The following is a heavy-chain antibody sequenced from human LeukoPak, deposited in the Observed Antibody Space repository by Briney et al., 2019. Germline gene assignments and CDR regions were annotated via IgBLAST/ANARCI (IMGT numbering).Heavy chain of an antibody. CDR2: ITGSGGST. Sequence: PGGSLRLSCAASGFTFSSYVVSWVRQPPGKGLEWVSAITGSGGSTYYAASVKGRFTISRDNSKNTLFLQMNSLRADDTAVYYCAKAPRDQFLVPTDWGQGTLVTVSS. V-gene: IGHV3-23*01. CDR1: GFTFSSYV. J-gene: IGHJ4*02. CDR3: AKAPRDQFLVPTD. D-gene: IGHD2-8*02.